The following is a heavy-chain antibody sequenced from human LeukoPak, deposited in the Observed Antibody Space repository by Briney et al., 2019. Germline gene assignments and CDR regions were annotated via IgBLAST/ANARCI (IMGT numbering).Heavy chain of an antibody. J-gene: IGHJ4*02. Sequence: PGGSLRLSCAASGFTFSSYGMHWVRQAPGKGLEWVAVIWYDGSNKYYADSVKGRFTISRDNSKNTLYLQMNSLRAEDTAVYYWARGVSWHYFDYWGQGTLVTVSS. CDR1: GFTFSSYG. CDR2: IWYDGSNK. V-gene: IGHV3-33*01. CDR3: ARGVSWHYFDY. D-gene: IGHD6-13*01.